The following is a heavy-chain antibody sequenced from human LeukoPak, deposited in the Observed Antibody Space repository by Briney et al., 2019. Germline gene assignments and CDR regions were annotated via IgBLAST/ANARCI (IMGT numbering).Heavy chain of an antibody. Sequence: GGSLRLSCAASGFTFSSYAMSWVRQAPGKGLEWVSAISGGCGNTYYADSVKGRFTISRDNSKNTLYLQMNSLRAEDTAVYYCAKDLSRITIFGVVLRYYYMDVWGKGTTVTVSS. D-gene: IGHD3-3*01. J-gene: IGHJ6*03. V-gene: IGHV3-23*01. CDR1: GFTFSSYA. CDR2: ISGGCGNT. CDR3: AKDLSRITIFGVVLRYYYMDV.